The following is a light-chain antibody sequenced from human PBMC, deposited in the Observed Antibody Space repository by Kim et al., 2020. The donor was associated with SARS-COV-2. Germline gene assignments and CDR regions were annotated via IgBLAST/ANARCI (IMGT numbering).Light chain of an antibody. J-gene: IGKJ2*01. CDR2: KAS. CDR1: QSISNY. CDR3: QQYNDYSAT. V-gene: IGKV1-5*03. Sequence: DIQMTQSPSTLSASVGDRVTVTCRASQSISNYLAWYQQKPGKAPKLLIYKASNLQTGVPSRFSGSGSGTEFTLTISSLQPDDFASYYCQQYNDYSATFGQGTKLEI.